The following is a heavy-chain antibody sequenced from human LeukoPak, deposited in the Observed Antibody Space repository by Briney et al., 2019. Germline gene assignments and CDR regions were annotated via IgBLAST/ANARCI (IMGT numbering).Heavy chain of an antibody. CDR2: IYPGDSDT. D-gene: IGHD3-22*01. V-gene: IGHV5-51*01. Sequence: GESLKISCKGSGYSFTSHWIGWVRQMPGKGLEWMGIIYPGDSDTRYSPSFQGQVTISADKSISTAYLQWSSLKASDTAMYYCARTILPYYYDSSGSNDAFDIWGQGTMVTVSS. CDR3: ARTILPYYYDSSGSNDAFDI. J-gene: IGHJ3*02. CDR1: GYSFTSHW.